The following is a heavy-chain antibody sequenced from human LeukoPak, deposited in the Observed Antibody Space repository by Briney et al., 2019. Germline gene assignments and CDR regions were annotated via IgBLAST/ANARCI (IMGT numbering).Heavy chain of an antibody. Sequence: SETLSLTCTVSGSSISSHLYYWGWIRQPPGQGLEYIATIHTTGTTFYNPSLRSRVTMSVDTSKNQFSLRLSSVTAADTAVYFCGRHVGWTTATIFDWGQGTLVTVPS. V-gene: IGHV4-39*01. J-gene: IGHJ4*02. CDR1: GSSISSHLYY. CDR2: IHTTGTT. CDR3: GRHVGWTTATIFD. D-gene: IGHD4-17*01.